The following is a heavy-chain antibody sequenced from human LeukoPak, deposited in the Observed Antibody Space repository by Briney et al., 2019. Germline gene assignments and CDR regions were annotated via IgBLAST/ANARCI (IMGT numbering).Heavy chain of an antibody. CDR3: ARVSMDDNGWYANWFDP. Sequence: SQTLSLTCAISGDSVSSNSAAWNWIRQSPSRGLEWLGRTYYRSKRYNDYAVSVKSRITINPDTSKNQFSLQLNSVTPEDTAVYYCARVSMDDNGWYANWFDPWGQGTTVTVSS. D-gene: IGHD6-19*01. V-gene: IGHV6-1*01. CDR2: TYYRSKRYN. CDR1: GDSVSSNSAA. J-gene: IGHJ5*01.